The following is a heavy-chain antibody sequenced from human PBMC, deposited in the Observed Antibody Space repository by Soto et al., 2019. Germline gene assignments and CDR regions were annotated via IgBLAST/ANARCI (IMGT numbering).Heavy chain of an antibody. CDR2: IYYSGST. CDR3: ARGRGSGRVRDWFDT. J-gene: IGHJ5*02. V-gene: IGHV4-31*01. Sequence: QVQLQESGPGLVKPSQALSLTCSVSGYSMRIGGYYWSWIRQLPGKGLEWIGYIYYSGSTYYNPSLKTPVSISVVISKNPFSLRSSSVTAADPPVCFCARGRGSGRVRDWFDTWGPGARVTASS. CDR1: GYSMRIGGYY. D-gene: IGHD3-10*01.